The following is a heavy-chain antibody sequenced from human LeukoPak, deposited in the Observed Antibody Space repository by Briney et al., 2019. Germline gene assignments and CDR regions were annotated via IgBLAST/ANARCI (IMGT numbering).Heavy chain of an antibody. CDR2: ISAYNGNT. CDR3: AKNGETYYYDSSGYYGPDYFDY. J-gene: IGHJ4*02. V-gene: IGHV1-18*01. D-gene: IGHD3-22*01. Sequence: ASVKVSCKASGYTFTSYGISWVRQAPGQGLEWMGWISAYNGNTNYAQKLQGRVTMTTDTSTSTAYMELRSLRSDDTAVYYCAKNGETYYYDSSGYYGPDYFDYWGQGTLVTVSS. CDR1: GYTFTSYG.